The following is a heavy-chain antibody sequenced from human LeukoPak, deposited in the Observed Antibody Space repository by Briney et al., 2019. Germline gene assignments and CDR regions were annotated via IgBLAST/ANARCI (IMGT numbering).Heavy chain of an antibody. V-gene: IGHV3-23*01. CDR3: AKDGSGYDFNNWFDP. Sequence: PRGSLRLSCAASGFTFSSYAMSWVRQAPGKGLEWVSAISGSGGSTYYADSVKGRLTISRDNSKNTLYLQMNSLRAEDTAVYYCAKDGSGYDFNNWFDPWGQGTLVTVSS. CDR1: GFTFSSYA. CDR2: ISGSGGST. D-gene: IGHD5-12*01. J-gene: IGHJ5*02.